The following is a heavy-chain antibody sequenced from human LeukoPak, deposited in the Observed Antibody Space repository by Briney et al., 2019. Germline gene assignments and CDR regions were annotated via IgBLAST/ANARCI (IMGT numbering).Heavy chain of an antibody. CDR3: ARDGAEYSSSSRGPAPIDY. V-gene: IGHV1-46*01. CDR2: INPSGGST. D-gene: IGHD6-6*01. J-gene: IGHJ4*02. Sequence: GASVKVSCKASGYTFTSDYMHWVRQAPGQGLEWMGIINPSGGSTSYAQKFQGRVTMTRDMSTSTVYMELSSLRSEDTAVYYCARDGAEYSSSSRGPAPIDYWGQGTLVTVSS. CDR1: GYTFTSDY.